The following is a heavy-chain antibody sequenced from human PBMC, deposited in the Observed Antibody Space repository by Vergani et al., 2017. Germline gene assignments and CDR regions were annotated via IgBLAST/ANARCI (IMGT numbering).Heavy chain of an antibody. CDR3: ARGLAGYQLLWRFDP. D-gene: IGHD2-2*01. CDR2: IIPILGTA. CDR1: GGTFSSYA. Sequence: QVQLVQSGAEVKKPGSSVKVSCKASGGTFSSYAISWVRQAPGQGLEWMGGIIPILGTANYAQKFQGRVTITADESTSTAYMELSSLRSEDTAVYCWARGLAGYQLLWRFDPWGQGTLVTVSS. V-gene: IGHV1-69*01. J-gene: IGHJ5*02.